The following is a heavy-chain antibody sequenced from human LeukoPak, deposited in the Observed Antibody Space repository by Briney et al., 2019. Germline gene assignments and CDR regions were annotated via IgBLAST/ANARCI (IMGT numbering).Heavy chain of an antibody. CDR1: GFTVSSSY. D-gene: IGHD3-22*01. CDR3: ARNYYDSSAYYYFDY. J-gene: IGHJ4*02. V-gene: IGHV3-66*01. CDR2: IYSGGGT. Sequence: GSLRLSCAASGFTVSSSYMNWVRQAPGKGLEWVSLIYSGGGTYYADSVKGRFTISRDNSKNTLYLQMNSLRAEDTAVYYCARNYYDSSAYYYFDYWGQGTLVTVSS.